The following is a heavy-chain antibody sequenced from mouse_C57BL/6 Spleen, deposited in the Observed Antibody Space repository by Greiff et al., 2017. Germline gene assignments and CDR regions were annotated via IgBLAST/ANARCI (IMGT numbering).Heavy chain of an antibody. CDR3: AGSGDARGD. Sequence: VQLQQSGPELVKPGASVKISCKASGYAFSSSWMNWVKQRPGKGLEWIGRIYPGDGDTNYNGKFKGKATLTADKSSSTAYMQLSSLTSEDSAVYFCAGSGDARGDWGQGTTLTVSS. V-gene: IGHV1-82*01. CDR2: IYPGDGDT. CDR1: GYAFSSSW. D-gene: IGHD3-1*01. J-gene: IGHJ2*01.